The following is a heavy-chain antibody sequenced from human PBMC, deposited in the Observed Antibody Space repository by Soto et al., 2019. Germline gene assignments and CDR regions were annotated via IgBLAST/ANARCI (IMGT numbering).Heavy chain of an antibody. CDR3: ARDSWFGENYYYGMDV. V-gene: IGHV3-66*01. CDR2: IYSGGST. D-gene: IGHD3-10*01. J-gene: IGHJ6*02. Sequence: PGGSLRLSCAASGFTVSSNYMSWVRQAPGKGLEWVSVIYSGGSTYYADSAKGRFTISRDNSKNTLYLQMNSLRAEDTAVYYCARDSWFGENYYYGMDVWGQGTTVTVSS. CDR1: GFTVSSNY.